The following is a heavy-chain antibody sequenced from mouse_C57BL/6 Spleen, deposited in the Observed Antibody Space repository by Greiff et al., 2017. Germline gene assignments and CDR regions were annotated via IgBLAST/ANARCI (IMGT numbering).Heavy chain of an antibody. J-gene: IGHJ3*01. Sequence: QVQLQQSGAELVRPGASVKLSCKASGYTFTDYYINWVKQRPGQGLEWIARIYPGSGNTYYNEKFKGKATLTAEKSSSTAYMQLSSLTSEDSAVYFCARCETPPPQATSWFAYWGQGTLVTVSA. V-gene: IGHV1-76*01. CDR1: GYTFTDYY. D-gene: IGHD3-2*02. CDR3: ARCETPPPQATSWFAY. CDR2: IYPGSGNT.